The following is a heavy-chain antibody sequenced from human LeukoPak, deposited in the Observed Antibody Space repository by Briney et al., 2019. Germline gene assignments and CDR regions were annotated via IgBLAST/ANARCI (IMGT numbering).Heavy chain of an antibody. D-gene: IGHD2-15*01. CDR1: GFTFDDYG. Sequence: GGSLRLSCAASGFTFDDYGMSWVRQAPGKGLEWVSGINWNGGSTGYADSVKGRFTISRDNSKNTLYLQMNSLRAEDTAVYYCATGRDLSGFDYWGQGTLVTVSS. J-gene: IGHJ4*02. CDR2: INWNGGST. V-gene: IGHV3-20*04. CDR3: ATGRDLSGFDY.